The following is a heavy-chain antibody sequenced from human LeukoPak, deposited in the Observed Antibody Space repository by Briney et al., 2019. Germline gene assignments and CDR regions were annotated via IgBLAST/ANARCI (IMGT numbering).Heavy chain of an antibody. CDR3: ARVGGRYDFWSGYDSPYMDV. CDR2: IKKDGSEK. Sequence: GGSLRLSCAASGFTFSSYWMSWVRQAPGKGLEWVANIKKDGSEKYYVDSVKGRFTISRDNAKTSLYLQMNSLRAEDTAVYYCARVGGRYDFWSGYDSPYMDVWGKGTTVTVSS. J-gene: IGHJ6*03. V-gene: IGHV3-7*01. CDR1: GFTFSSYW. D-gene: IGHD3-3*01.